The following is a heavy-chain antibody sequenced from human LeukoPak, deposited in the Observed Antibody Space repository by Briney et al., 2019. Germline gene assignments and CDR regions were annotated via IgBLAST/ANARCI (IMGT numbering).Heavy chain of an antibody. CDR1: GFTFSSYA. CDR3: AKEGSNWDVDY. Sequence: PGGSLRLSCAASGFTFSSYAMSCVRQAPGKGLEWVSTISGRGDRTYYGDSVKGRFTISRDKSKNTLYLQMNSLRAEDTAVYYCAKEGSNWDVDYWGQGTLVTVSS. V-gene: IGHV3-23*01. D-gene: IGHD1-1*01. J-gene: IGHJ4*02. CDR2: ISGRGDRT.